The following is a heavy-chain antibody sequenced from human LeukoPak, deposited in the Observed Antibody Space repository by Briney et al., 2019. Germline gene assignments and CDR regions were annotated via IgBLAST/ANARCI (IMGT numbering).Heavy chain of an antibody. Sequence: GGSLRLSCAASGFGFSDAWMSWVRQAPGKGLEWVGHIKSKTHGGATEFAAPVKGRFTISRDNAKNSLYLQMNSLRAEDTAVYYCARDETVTTLVSYYYYGMDVWGQGTTVTVSS. CDR3: ARDETVTTLVSYYYYGMDV. CDR2: IKSKTHGGAT. CDR1: GFGFSDAW. J-gene: IGHJ6*02. V-gene: IGHV3-15*01. D-gene: IGHD4-23*01.